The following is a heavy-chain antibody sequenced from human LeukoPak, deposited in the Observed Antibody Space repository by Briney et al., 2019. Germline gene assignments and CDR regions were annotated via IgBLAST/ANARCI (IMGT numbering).Heavy chain of an antibody. Sequence: GGSLRLSCAASGFTVGSNYVNWVRQAPGKGLEWVSVIYPDAKTCYKDSVTGRFTISGDNSKNTVYLQMNSLRAEDTAVYYCARALNYGSGAIDYWGQGTLVTVSS. D-gene: IGHD3-10*01. V-gene: IGHV3-53*01. CDR1: GFTVGSNY. CDR2: IYPDAKT. J-gene: IGHJ4*02. CDR3: ARALNYGSGAIDY.